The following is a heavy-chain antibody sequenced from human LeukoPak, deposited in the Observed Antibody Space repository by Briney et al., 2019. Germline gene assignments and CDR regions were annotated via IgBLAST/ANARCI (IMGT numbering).Heavy chain of an antibody. Sequence: GGSLRLSCAASGFTFDDYAMHWVRQAPGKGLEWVSGISWNSGSIGYADSVKGRFTISRDNAKNSLYLQMNSLRAEDTALYYCAKDIGPIVATAGVDYWGQGTLVTVSS. J-gene: IGHJ4*02. D-gene: IGHD5-12*01. CDR2: ISWNSGSI. V-gene: IGHV3-9*01. CDR3: AKDIGPIVATAGVDY. CDR1: GFTFDDYA.